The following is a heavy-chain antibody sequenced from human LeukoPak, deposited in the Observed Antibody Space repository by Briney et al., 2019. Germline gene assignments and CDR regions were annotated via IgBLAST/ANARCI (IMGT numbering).Heavy chain of an antibody. CDR1: GITFSNYN. D-gene: IGHD6-13*01. Sequence: PGGSPRLSCAAPGITFSNYNMNWVRQAPGKGLEWISSITSSSSYTFYADSVKGRFTISRDNAKTSLYLQMNSLRAEDTAVYYCARDPDDSSSWYIWGQGTLVTVSS. J-gene: IGHJ4*02. V-gene: IGHV3-21*01. CDR3: ARDPDDSSSWYI. CDR2: ITSSSSYT.